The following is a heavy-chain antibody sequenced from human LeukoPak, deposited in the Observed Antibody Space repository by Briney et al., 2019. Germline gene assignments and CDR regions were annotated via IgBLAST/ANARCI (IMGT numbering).Heavy chain of an antibody. CDR2: IKQDGSDK. CDR3: ARNIRTGLRFLEWLNWFDP. Sequence: GGSLRLSCAASGFTFSSYWMSWVRQAPGKGLEWGANIKQDGSDKYYVDSVKGRFTISRDNAKNSLYLQMNSLRAEDTAVYYCARNIRTGLRFLEWLNWFDPWGQGTLVTVSS. J-gene: IGHJ5*02. CDR1: GFTFSSYW. D-gene: IGHD3-3*01. V-gene: IGHV3-7*05.